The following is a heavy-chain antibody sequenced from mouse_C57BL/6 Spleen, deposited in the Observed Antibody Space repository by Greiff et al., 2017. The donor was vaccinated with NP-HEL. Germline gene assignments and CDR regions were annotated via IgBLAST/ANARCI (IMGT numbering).Heavy chain of an antibody. CDR2: IYPGDGDT. V-gene: IGHV1-82*01. D-gene: IGHD1-1*01. CDR3: ARAPYYGSSYGWYFDV. Sequence: VQLQQSGPELVKPGASVKISCKASGYAFSSSWMNWVKQRPGKGLEWIGRIYPGDGDTNYNGKFKGKATLTADKSSSTAYMQLSSLTSEDSAVYFWARAPYYGSSYGWYFDVWGTGTTVTVSS. CDR1: GYAFSSSW. J-gene: IGHJ1*03.